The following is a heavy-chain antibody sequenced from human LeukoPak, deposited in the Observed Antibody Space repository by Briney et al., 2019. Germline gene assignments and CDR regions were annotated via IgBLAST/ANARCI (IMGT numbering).Heavy chain of an antibody. CDR3: AELGITMIGGV. Sequence: GGPLRLSCAASGFTFNDYYMSWIRQAPGKGLERVSYISSSGSTIYYADSVKGRFTISRDNAKNSLYLQMNSLRAEDTAVYYCAELGITMIGGVWGKGTTVTISS. D-gene: IGHD3-10*02. CDR1: GFTFNDYY. J-gene: IGHJ6*04. V-gene: IGHV3-11*04. CDR2: ISSSGSTI.